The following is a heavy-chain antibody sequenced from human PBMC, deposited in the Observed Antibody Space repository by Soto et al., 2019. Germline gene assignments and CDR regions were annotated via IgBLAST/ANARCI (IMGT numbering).Heavy chain of an antibody. CDR2: ISSSSSTI. CDR3: AINSFITMVRGVKYDAFDI. D-gene: IGHD3-10*01. CDR1: GFTFSSYS. V-gene: IGHV3-48*02. J-gene: IGHJ3*02. Sequence: GSLRLSCAASGFTFSSYSMNWVRQAPGKGLEWVSYISSSSSTIYYADSVKGRFTISRDNAKNSLYLQMNSLRDEDTAVYYCAINSFITMVRGVKYDAFDIWGQGTMVTVSS.